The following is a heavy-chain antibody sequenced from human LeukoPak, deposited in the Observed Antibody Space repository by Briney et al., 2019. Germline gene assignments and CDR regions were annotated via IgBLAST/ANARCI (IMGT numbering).Heavy chain of an antibody. J-gene: IGHJ4*02. CDR1: GGSISSSSYY. V-gene: IGHV4-39*01. D-gene: IGHD3-3*01. Sequence: KTSETLSLTCTVSGGSISSSSYYWGWIRQPPGKGLEWIGSIYYSGSTYYNPSLKSRVTIPVDTSKNQFSLKLSSVTAADTAVYYCARRISFGGVDYWGQGTLVTVSS. CDR2: IYYSGST. CDR3: ARRISFGGVDY.